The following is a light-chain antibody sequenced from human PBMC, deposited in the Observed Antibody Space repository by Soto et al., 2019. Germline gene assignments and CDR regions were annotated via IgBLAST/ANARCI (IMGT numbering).Light chain of an antibody. CDR1: QTVSRY. J-gene: IGKJ4*01. CDR3: QQRTNWLT. Sequence: IVLTQSPATLSLSPGERATLSCRASQTVSRYLAWYQQKPGQAPRLLIYDASTRATGIPARFSGGGCGTDSTLTISSLEPEDFAVYYCQQRTNWLTFGGGTKVEIK. CDR2: DAS. V-gene: IGKV3-11*01.